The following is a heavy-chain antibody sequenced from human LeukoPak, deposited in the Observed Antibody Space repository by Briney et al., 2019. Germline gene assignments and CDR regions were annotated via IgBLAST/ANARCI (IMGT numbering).Heavy chain of an antibody. V-gene: IGHV1-69*13. CDR2: ITPIFGTA. D-gene: IGHD3-3*01. Sequence: GASVKVSCKASGGTFSSYAISWVRQAPGQGLEWMGGITPIFGTANYAQKFQGRVTITADESTSTAYMELSSLGSEDTAVYYCASNSYYDFWRGLYYYYMDVWGKGTTVTVSS. CDR1: GGTFSSYA. J-gene: IGHJ6*03. CDR3: ASNSYYDFWRGLYYYYMDV.